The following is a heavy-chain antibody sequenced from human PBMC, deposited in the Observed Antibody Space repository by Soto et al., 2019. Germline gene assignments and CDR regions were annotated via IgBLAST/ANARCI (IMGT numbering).Heavy chain of an antibody. V-gene: IGHV3-23*01. CDR2: VSIGGST. J-gene: IGHJ4*02. D-gene: IGHD2-8*02. Sequence: DVQLLESGGGLVQPEGSLRLSCAGSGFTFSSYAMGWVRQGPGQGLEWVAVVSIGGSTHYADSVRGRFTISRDNSKNSLTLQMNSLTAEDTAGYFCAKVRGAGGHCDYWGQGALVNAS. CDR3: AKVRGAGGHCDY. CDR1: GFTFSSYA.